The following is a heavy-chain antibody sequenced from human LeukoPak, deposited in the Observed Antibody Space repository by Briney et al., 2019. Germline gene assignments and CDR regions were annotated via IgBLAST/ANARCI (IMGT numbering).Heavy chain of an antibody. D-gene: IGHD3-22*01. V-gene: IGHV4-4*02. CDR3: ARQGYYYDSSGYLDY. J-gene: IGHJ4*02. CDR2: IHHTGST. Sequence: SETLSLTCAVSGDSMSSIDWWSWVRQPPGKGLEWIGEIHHTGSTNYNPSLKSRVTISVDTSKNQFSLKLSSVTAADTAVYYCARQGYYYDSSGYLDYWGQGTLVTVSS. CDR1: GDSMSSIDW.